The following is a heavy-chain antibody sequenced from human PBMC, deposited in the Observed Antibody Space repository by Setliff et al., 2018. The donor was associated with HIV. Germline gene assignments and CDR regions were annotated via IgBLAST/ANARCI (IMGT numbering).Heavy chain of an antibody. CDR2: IDPDKGDT. V-gene: IGHV1-2*02. CDR1: GGIFDIYD. CDR3: ERVAHRLSCGIDY. D-gene: IGHD2-15*01. Sequence: GASVKVSCKVSGGIFDIYDINWVREAPGQRLEWMGGIDPDKGDTGYAHNFQGRVIMTRDTSTSTVYMELHWLTSDDTAVYYRERVAHRLSCGIDYRGQGTQFTVSS. J-gene: IGHJ4*02.